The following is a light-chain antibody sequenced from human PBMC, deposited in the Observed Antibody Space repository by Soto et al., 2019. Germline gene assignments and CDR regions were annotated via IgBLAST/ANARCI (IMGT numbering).Light chain of an antibody. CDR1: SSDVGGYNY. CDR2: DVS. J-gene: IGLJ1*01. Sequence: SVLTQPPSVSGSPGQSITISCTGTSSDVGGYNYVSWYQHHPGKAPKLLIYDVSNRPSGISNRFSGSKSDNTASLTISGLQPEDEADYYCSSYTTSNTRQIVFGTGTKVTVL. V-gene: IGLV2-14*03. CDR3: SSYTTSNTRQIV.